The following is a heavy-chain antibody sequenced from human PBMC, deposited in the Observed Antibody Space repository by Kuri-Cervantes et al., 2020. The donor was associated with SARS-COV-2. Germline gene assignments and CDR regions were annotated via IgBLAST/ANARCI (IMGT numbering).Heavy chain of an antibody. CDR3: ARAYYDFWSGYYRDAFDI. V-gene: IGHV3-21*01. J-gene: IGHJ3*02. CDR2: ISSSSSYI. CDR1: GFTFSSYA. D-gene: IGHD3-3*01. Sequence: GESLKISCAASGFTFSSYAMHWVRQAPGKGLEWVSSISSSSSYIYYADSVKGRFTISRDNAKNSLYLQMNSLRAEDTAVYYCARAYYDFWSGYYRDAFDIWGQGTMVTVSS.